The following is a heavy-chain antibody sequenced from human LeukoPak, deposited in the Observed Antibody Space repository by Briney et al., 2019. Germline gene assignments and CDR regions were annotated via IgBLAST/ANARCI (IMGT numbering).Heavy chain of an antibody. V-gene: IGHV4-4*07. CDR3: ARVPYSGSYYSNWFDP. CDR2: IYTSGST. CDR1: GGSISSYY. J-gene: IGHJ5*02. D-gene: IGHD1-26*01. Sequence: SETPSLTCTVSGGSISSYYWSWIRQPAGKGLEWIGRIYTSGSTNYNPSLKSRVTMSVDTSKNQFSLKLSPVTAADTAVYYCARVPYSGSYYSNWFDPWGQGTLVTVSS.